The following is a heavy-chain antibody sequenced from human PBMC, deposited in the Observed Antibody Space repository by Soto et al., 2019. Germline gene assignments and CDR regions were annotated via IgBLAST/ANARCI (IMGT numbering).Heavy chain of an antibody. D-gene: IGHD3-10*01. CDR2: IIPLFGTP. CDR1: GGIFSTYA. J-gene: IGHJ4*02. V-gene: IGHV1-69*01. CDR3: ARVRYDYSSGNYYIRIDF. Sequence: QVQLVQSGAEVKKPGSSVKVSCKASGGIFSTYAISWLRQAPGQGLEGMGGIIPLFGTPNYAQRFQGRVTITADESTSTAYMELSRLRSEDTAVYYCARVRYDYSSGNYYIRIDFWGQGTLVTVSS.